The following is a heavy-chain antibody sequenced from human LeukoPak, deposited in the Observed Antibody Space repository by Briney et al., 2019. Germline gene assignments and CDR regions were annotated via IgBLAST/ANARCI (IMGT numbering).Heavy chain of an antibody. CDR2: FDPEVGET. CDR3: ATKLRGYSGYDSYWYFDL. V-gene: IGHV1-24*01. CDR1: GYTLTELS. D-gene: IGHD5-12*01. J-gene: IGHJ2*01. Sequence: ASVKVSCKVSGYTLTELSMHWVRQAPGKGLEWMGGFDPEVGETIYAQKFQGRVTMTEDTSTDTAYMELSSLRSEDTAVYYCATKLRGYSGYDSYWYFDLWGRGTLVTVSS.